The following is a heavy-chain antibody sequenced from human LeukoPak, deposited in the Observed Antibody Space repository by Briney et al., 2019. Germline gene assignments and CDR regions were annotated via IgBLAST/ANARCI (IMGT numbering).Heavy chain of an antibody. CDR1: GYTFPSYD. V-gene: IGHV1-8*01. Sequence: ASVKVSCKACGYTFPSYDINWVRQATGQGLEWMGWMNPNSGNTGYAQKFQGRVTMTRNTSISTAYMELSSLRSEDTAVYYCARRGGPGGGYDFWSGYYPDAFDIWGQGTMVTVSS. CDR3: ARRGGPGGGYDFWSGYYPDAFDI. D-gene: IGHD3-3*01. CDR2: MNPNSGNT. J-gene: IGHJ3*02.